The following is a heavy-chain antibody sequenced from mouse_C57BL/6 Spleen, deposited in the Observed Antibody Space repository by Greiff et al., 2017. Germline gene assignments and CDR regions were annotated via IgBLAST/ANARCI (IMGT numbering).Heavy chain of an antibody. CDR2: INPSSGYT. J-gene: IGHJ3*01. Sequence: VQLQQSGAELARPGASVKMSCKASGYTFTSYTMHWVKQRPGQGLEWIGYINPSSGYTKYNQKFKDKATLTADKSSSTAYMQLSSLTSEDSAVYYCAIDYYGNSGEPWFAYGGQGTLVTVSA. CDR1: GYTFTSYT. D-gene: IGHD1-1*01. V-gene: IGHV1-4*01. CDR3: AIDYYGNSGEPWFAY.